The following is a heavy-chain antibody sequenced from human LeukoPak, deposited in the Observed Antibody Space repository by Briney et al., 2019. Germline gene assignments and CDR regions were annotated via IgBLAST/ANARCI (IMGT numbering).Heavy chain of an antibody. CDR1: GYSISSGYY. CDR3: ARDRGVDDAFHI. CDR2: IHTSGST. J-gene: IGHJ3*02. D-gene: IGHD3-3*01. Sequence: SETLSLTCTVSGYSISSGYYWGWIRQPAGKGLKWIGRIHTSGSTKDNPSLKDRVSISVDTSKNQFSLKLSSVTAADTAVYYCARDRGVDDAFHIWGQGTLVTVSS. V-gene: IGHV4-61*02.